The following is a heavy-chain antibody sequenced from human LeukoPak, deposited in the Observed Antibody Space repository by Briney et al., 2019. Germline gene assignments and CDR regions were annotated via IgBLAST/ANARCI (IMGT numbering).Heavy chain of an antibody. J-gene: IGHJ4*02. CDR2: IIPILGIA. CDR3: ASGADRIAAAGTTFDY. V-gene: IGHV1-69*04. CDR1: GYTFTSYG. D-gene: IGHD6-13*01. Sequence: GASVKVSCKASGYTFTSYGISWVRQAPGQGLEWMGRIIPILGIANYAQKFQGRVTITADKSTSTAYMELSSLRSEDTAVYYCASGADRIAAAGTTFDYWGQGTLVTVSS.